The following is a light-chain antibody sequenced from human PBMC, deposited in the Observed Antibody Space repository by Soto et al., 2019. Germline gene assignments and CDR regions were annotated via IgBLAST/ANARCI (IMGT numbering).Light chain of an antibody. CDR2: GAS. CDR3: QQYNKWPLT. CDR1: ESVSSN. Sequence: EIVMTQSPATLSVSQGERATLSCRASESVSSNLAWYQQKPGQAPRLLIYGASTRDTGIPSRFSGSGSGTEFTLTISSLQSEDLAGYYCQQYNKWPLTFGGGTKVEIK. V-gene: IGKV3-15*01. J-gene: IGKJ4*01.